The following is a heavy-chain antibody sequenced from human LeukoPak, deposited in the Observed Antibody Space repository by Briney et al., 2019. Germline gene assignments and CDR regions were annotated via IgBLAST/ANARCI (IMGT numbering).Heavy chain of an antibody. J-gene: IGHJ3*02. Sequence: SETLSLTCTVSGGSISNYYWSWIRQPPGKGLEWIGYIYYSGTSNYSPSLYSRVTMSVDTSKNQFSLKLTSVTPADTAVYYCARVSNFGDSGLDAFDIWGPGTMVTVSS. CDR1: GGSISNYY. CDR2: IYYSGTS. CDR3: ARVSNFGDSGLDAFDI. D-gene: IGHD4-17*01. V-gene: IGHV4-59*01.